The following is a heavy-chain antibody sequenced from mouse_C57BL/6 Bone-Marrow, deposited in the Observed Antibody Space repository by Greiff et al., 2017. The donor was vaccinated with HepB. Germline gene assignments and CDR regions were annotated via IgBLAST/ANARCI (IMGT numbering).Heavy chain of an antibody. CDR3: AGGTMKHYYAMDY. Sequence: VQLQQSGPGLVKPSQSLFLTCSITGFPITSGYYWIWIRQSPGKPLEWMGYITHSGETFYNPSLQSPISITRETSKNQFFLQLNSVTTEDTAMYYCAGGTMKHYYAMDYWGQGTSVTVSS. D-gene: IGHD2-4*01. V-gene: IGHV12-3*01. J-gene: IGHJ4*01. CDR1: GFPITSGYY. CDR2: ITHSGET.